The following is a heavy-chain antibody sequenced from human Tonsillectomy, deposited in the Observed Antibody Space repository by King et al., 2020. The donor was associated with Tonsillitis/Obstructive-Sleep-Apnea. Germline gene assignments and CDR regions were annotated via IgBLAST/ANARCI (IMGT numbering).Heavy chain of an antibody. J-gene: IGHJ4*02. CDR3: ARDSMSHYYDSSAYYTFDY. D-gene: IGHD3-22*01. CDR1: GYTFTNYG. V-gene: IGHV1-18*01. CDR2: ISPYNGDT. Sequence: VQLVESGGEVKKPGASVKVSCKASGYTFTNYGISWVRQAPGQGLEWMGWISPYNGDTNYAQKLQGRLTMTTGTSTSTAYMELRSLRSDDTAVYSCARDSMSHYYDSSAYYTFDYWGQGTLVTVSS.